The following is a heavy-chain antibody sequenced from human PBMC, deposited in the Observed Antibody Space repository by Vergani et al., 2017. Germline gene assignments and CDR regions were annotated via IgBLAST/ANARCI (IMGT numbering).Heavy chain of an antibody. V-gene: IGHV3-48*01. Sequence: VQLVESAGGVVQPGGSLRLSCAASGFTFSNFGMHWIRQAPGKGLEWVSHISPGASTVSYTDSVTGRFTVSRDNDNNSLTLDMTTLRVEDTAVYYCAKNPXISTTRHYYAMDVWGQGTTVTVSS. CDR2: ISPGASTV. CDR3: AKNPXISTTRHYYAMDV. CDR1: GFTFSNFG. J-gene: IGHJ6*02. D-gene: IGHD1-1*01.